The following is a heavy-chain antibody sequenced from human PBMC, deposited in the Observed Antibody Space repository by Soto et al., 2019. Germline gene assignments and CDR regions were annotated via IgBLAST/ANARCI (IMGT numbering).Heavy chain of an antibody. D-gene: IGHD4-17*01. J-gene: IGHJ6*03. Sequence: GGSLRLSCAASGFTVSSNYMTRVRQAPGKGLEWVSVVYSGGSTYYADSVKGRFTISRDNSKNTLYLQMNSLRAEDTAVYYCAKLYGDPNYYYYYLDVWGKGTTVTVSS. CDR3: AKLYGDPNYYYYYLDV. V-gene: IGHV3-53*05. CDR2: VYSGGST. CDR1: GFTVSSNY.